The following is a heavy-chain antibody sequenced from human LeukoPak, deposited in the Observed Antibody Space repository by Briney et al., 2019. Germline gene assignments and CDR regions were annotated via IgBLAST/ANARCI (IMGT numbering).Heavy chain of an antibody. CDR3: ARDSSTSIFSLNTFDI. D-gene: IGHD2-2*01. V-gene: IGHV3-30*04. J-gene: IGHJ3*02. CDR1: GFTFTTYA. CDR2: TSYDGSNK. Sequence: PGGSLRLSCVASGFTFTTYAMHWVRQAPGKGLEWVAVTSYDGSNKHYADSVKGRFTISRDNSKNTLYLQVNSLRAEDTGAYYCARDSSTSIFSLNTFDIWGQGTMVTVSS.